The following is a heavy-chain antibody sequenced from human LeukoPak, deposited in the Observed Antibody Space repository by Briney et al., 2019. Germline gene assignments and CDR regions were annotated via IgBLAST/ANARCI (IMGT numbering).Heavy chain of an antibody. Sequence: SETLSLTCTVSGVSISGYYWTWIRQPPGKGLEWIGQIYYNGKADYNPSLESRITISVDTSKNQMSLRLNSVTAADTAIYYCAKFGADYDMYVWGQGVTVAVSS. D-gene: IGHD3-16*01. CDR2: IYYNGKA. V-gene: IGHV4-59*13. CDR3: AKFGADYDMYV. CDR1: GVSISGYY. J-gene: IGHJ6*02.